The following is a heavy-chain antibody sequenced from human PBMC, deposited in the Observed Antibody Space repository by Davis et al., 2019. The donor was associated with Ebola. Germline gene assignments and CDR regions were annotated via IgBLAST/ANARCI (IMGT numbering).Heavy chain of an antibody. CDR2: IYPGDSDT. CDR1: GYSFTSYW. D-gene: IGHD2-2*02. CDR3: ARATGPRDQYRNDG. V-gene: IGHV5-51*01. Sequence: GESLKISCKGSGYSFTSYWIGWVRQMPGKGLEWIGIIYPGDSDTRYSPSFQGQVTISADKSLSTAYLQWSRLKGSDTAKYYCARATGPRDQYRNDGLGKGTTVTVSS. J-gene: IGHJ6*04.